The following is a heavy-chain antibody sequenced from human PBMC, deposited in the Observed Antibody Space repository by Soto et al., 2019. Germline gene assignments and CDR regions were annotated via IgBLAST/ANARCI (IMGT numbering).Heavy chain of an antibody. CDR3: ASPPGRGITGTTSGMDV. D-gene: IGHD1-7*01. Sequence: QVQLVESGGGVVQPGRSLRLSCAASGFTFSSYAMHWVRQAPGKGLEWVAVISYDGSNKYYADSVKGRFTISRDNSKNTLYLQMNRLRAEDTAVYYCASPPGRGITGTTSGMDVWGQGTTVTVSS. J-gene: IGHJ6*02. CDR1: GFTFSSYA. CDR2: ISYDGSNK. V-gene: IGHV3-30-3*01.